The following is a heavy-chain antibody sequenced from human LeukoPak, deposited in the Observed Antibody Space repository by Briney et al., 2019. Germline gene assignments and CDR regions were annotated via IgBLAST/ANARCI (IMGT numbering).Heavy chain of an antibody. CDR2: IYTSGST. Sequence: SETLSLTCTVSGGSISIYYWSWIRQPAGKGLEWIGRIYTSGSTNYNPSLKSRVPMSVDTSKNQFSLWLSGVTAADTAVYYCARGGRGSFSQYYYYYYMDVWGKGTTVTVSS. J-gene: IGHJ6*03. CDR1: GGSISIYY. D-gene: IGHD1-26*01. CDR3: ARGGRGSFSQYYYYYYMDV. V-gene: IGHV4-4*07.